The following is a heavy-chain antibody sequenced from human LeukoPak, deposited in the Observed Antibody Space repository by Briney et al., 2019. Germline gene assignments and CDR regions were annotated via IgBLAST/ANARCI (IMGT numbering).Heavy chain of an antibody. J-gene: IGHJ3*02. CDR1: GFTFSSYS. CDR3: ARAVYYDSSGYAQGGDAFDI. Sequence: PGGSLRLSCAASGFTFSSYSMNWVRQAPGKGLEWVSYISSSSSTIYYADSVKGRFTISRDNAKNSLYLQMNSLRAEDTAVYYCARAVYYDSSGYAQGGDAFDIWGQGTMVTVSS. V-gene: IGHV3-48*04. CDR2: ISSSSSTI. D-gene: IGHD3-22*01.